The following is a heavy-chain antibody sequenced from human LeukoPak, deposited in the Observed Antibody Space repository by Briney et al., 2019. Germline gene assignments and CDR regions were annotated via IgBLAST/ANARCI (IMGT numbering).Heavy chain of an antibody. CDR3: AKFSPTPLLNYYYYGMDV. CDR1: GFTFSTFA. J-gene: IGHJ6*02. Sequence: GGSLRLPCAASGFTFSTFAMSWVRQAPATGLEWVSCFSGSGASTYYADSVKGRFTISRDNSKNTLYLQMNSLRAEDTAVYYCAKFSPTPLLNYYYYGMDVWGQGTTVTVSS. CDR2: FSGSGAST. V-gene: IGHV3-23*01.